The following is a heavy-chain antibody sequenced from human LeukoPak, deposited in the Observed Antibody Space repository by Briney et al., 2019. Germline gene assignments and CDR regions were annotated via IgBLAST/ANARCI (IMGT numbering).Heavy chain of an antibody. D-gene: IGHD5-18*01. Sequence: GGSLRLSCAATGFTFSSYGMHWVRQAPGKGLEWVAVISYDGSNKYYADSVKGRFTISRDNSKNTLYLQMNSLRAEDTAVYYCAKDLDTAHAFDIWGQGTMVTVSS. CDR1: GFTFSSYG. CDR2: ISYDGSNK. V-gene: IGHV3-30*18. CDR3: AKDLDTAHAFDI. J-gene: IGHJ3*02.